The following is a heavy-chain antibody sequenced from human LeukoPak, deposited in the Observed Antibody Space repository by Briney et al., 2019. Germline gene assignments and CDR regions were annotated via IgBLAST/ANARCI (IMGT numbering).Heavy chain of an antibody. CDR1: GYSFTSYD. Sequence: GASVKVSCKASGYSFTSYDINWVRQATGQGLEWMGWMNPNSGNTGYAQKFQGRVTMTRNNSISTAYMELSSLRSEDTAVYYCARSRTITKIVVPATMRWFYMDVWGKGTTVTVSS. J-gene: IGHJ6*03. CDR3: ARSRTITKIVVPATMRWFYMDV. V-gene: IGHV1-8*01. D-gene: IGHD2-2*01. CDR2: MNPNSGNT.